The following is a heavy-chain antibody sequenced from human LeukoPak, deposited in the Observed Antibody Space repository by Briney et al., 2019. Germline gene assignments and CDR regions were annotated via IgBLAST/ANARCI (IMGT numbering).Heavy chain of an antibody. J-gene: IGHJ4*02. Sequence: SETLSLTCAVYGGSFSGYYWSWIRQPPGKGLEWIGYIYYSGSTNYNPSLRSRVTISVDTSKNQISLKLSSVAAADTAVFYCARLNPYYFDYWGQGTLVTVSS. CDR2: IYYSGST. CDR1: GGSFSGYY. CDR3: ARLNPYYFDY. V-gene: IGHV4-59*08.